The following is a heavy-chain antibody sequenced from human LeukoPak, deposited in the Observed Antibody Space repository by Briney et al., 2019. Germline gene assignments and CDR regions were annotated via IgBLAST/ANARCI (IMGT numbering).Heavy chain of an antibody. CDR3: AREGASDLLWFV. CDR1: GFTFSSYS. V-gene: IGHV3-21*04. J-gene: IGHJ4*02. Sequence: AGGSLRLSCAASGFTFSSYSMNWVRQAPGKGLEWVSSISSSSSYIYYADSVKGRFTISRDNAKNSLYLQMNSLRAEDTAVYYCAREGASDLLWFVWGQGTLVTVSS. D-gene: IGHD2-21*01. CDR2: ISSSSSYI.